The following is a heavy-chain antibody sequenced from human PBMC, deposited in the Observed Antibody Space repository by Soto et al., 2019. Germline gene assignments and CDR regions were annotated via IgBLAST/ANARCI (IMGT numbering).Heavy chain of an antibody. CDR2: INPNSGGT. V-gene: IGHV1-2*02. CDR3: ARGGVPAAIYYYGMDV. J-gene: IGHJ6*02. Sequence: ASVKVSCKASGYTFTGYYMHWVRQAPGQGLEWMGWINPNSGGTDCAQKFQGRVTMTRDTSISTANMELSRLRSDDTAVYYCARGGVPAAIYYYGMDVWGQGTTVTVSS. CDR1: GYTFTGYY. D-gene: IGHD2-2*01.